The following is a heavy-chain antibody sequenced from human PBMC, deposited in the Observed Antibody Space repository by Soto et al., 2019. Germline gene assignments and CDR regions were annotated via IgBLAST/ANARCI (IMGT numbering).Heavy chain of an antibody. V-gene: IGHV1-2*02. D-gene: IGHD2-15*01. CDR2: INPNTGGT. CDR1: GYTFTGYF. Sequence: ASVKVSCKASGYTFTGYFIHWVREVPGQGLEYMGWINPNTGGTDYAQKFQDRVTMTRDTSISTVFMEIKRLTSDDTAVYYCARVASWAARDWFVPWGQGTLVTVSS. CDR3: ARVASWAARDWFVP. J-gene: IGHJ5*02.